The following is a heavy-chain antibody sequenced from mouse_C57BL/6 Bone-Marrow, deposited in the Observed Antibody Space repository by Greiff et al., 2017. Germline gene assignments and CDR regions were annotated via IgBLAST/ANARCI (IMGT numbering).Heavy chain of an antibody. D-gene: IGHD1-1*01. CDR3: ARECGSRYAIDY. CDR2: IDPTDSST. CDR1: GYTFTSYW. Sequence: QVQLQQPGAELVMPGASVKLSCKASGYTFTSYWTHWVKQRPGQGLEWIGAIDPTDSSTNYNQKFKGKSTLTVDKSSITAYMQLSSLTSEDSAVYYCARECGSRYAIDYWGQGTSVTVSS. J-gene: IGHJ4*01. V-gene: IGHV1-69*01.